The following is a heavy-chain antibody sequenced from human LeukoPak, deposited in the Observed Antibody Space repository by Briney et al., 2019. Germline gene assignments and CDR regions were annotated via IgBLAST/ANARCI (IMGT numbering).Heavy chain of an antibody. CDR1: GFTFDDYA. V-gene: IGHV3-43D*03. D-gene: IGHD6-13*01. CDR2: ISWDGGST. J-gene: IGHJ4*02. CDR3: ARGSSSYDC. Sequence: GGSLRLSCAASGFTFDDYAMHWVRQAPGKGLEWVSLISWDGGSTYYADSVKGRFTISRDNGKNSLYLQMNSLRAEDTAVYYCARGSSSYDCWGQGTLLTVSS.